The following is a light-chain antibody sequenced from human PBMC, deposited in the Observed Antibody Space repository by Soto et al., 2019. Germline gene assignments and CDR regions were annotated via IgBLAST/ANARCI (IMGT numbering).Light chain of an antibody. CDR1: QGISNY. CDR2: AAS. Sequence: DIQMTQSPSSXSASVGDRVTITCRASQGISNYLAWYQQKPGKVPKLLIYAASTLQSGVPSRFSGSGSGTDFTLTISSLQPEDVATYYCQKYNSAPPWTFVQGTKVDIK. CDR3: QKYNSAPPWT. J-gene: IGKJ1*01. V-gene: IGKV1-27*01.